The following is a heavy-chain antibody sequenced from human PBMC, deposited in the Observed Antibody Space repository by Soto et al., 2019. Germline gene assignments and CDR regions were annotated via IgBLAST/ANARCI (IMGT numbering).Heavy chain of an antibody. J-gene: IGHJ4*02. CDR1: GTSVSNYY. Sequence: SETLTLTWSVSGTSVSNYYWSWIRQPAGKGLEHIGRIYTSGSTSYNPSLKSRVTMSMDTSQTQIYLNLTSVTAADTAFYYCARGGIQLPSAFDYWGQGIQVTVSS. CDR2: IYTSGST. V-gene: IGHV4-4*07. D-gene: IGHD5-18*01. CDR3: ARGGIQLPSAFDY.